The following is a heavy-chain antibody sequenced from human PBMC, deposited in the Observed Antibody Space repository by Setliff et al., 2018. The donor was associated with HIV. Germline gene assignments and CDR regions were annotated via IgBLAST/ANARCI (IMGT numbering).Heavy chain of an antibody. CDR3: ARVHLYDATAYYSSFES. J-gene: IGHJ4*02. CDR2: ISHTGST. CDR1: NGSINGYY. D-gene: IGHD2-21*01. V-gene: IGHV4-59*01. Sequence: SETLSLTCSVSNGSINGYYWTWIRQPPGKGLEWIGYISHTGSTNFNPSLKSRVSMSVDLSKNQFSLHLVSVAAADTAVYFCARVHLYDATAYYSSFESWGPGILVTVSS.